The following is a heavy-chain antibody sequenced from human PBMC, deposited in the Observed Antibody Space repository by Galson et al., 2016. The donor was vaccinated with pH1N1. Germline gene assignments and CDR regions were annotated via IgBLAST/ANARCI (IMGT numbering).Heavy chain of an antibody. CDR2: IYWNDDK. J-gene: IGHJ5*02. V-gene: IGHV2-5*01. Sequence: PALVKPTQTLTLTCTFSGFSLSTSGVGVGWIRQPPGKALEWLALIYWNDDKRYSQSLKSRLTITKDTSKNQVVLTLTNMDPADTAPYYCAHSLYGDYVGWFDPWGQGTLVTVSS. CDR1: GFSLSTSGVG. D-gene: IGHD4-17*01. CDR3: AHSLYGDYVGWFDP.